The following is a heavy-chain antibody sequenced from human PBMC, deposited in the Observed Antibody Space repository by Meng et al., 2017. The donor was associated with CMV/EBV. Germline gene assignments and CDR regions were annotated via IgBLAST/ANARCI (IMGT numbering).Heavy chain of an antibody. CDR2: TYYRSKWYN. D-gene: IGHD1-1*01. CDR1: GDSVSSNSAA. CDR3: ARDLERSNYYYYYGMDV. V-gene: IGHV6-1*01. Sequence: SCAISGDSVSSNSAAWNWIRQSPSRGLEWLGRTYYRSKWYNDYAVSVKSRITINPDTSKNQFSLQLNSVTPEDTAVYYCARDLERSNYYYYYGMDVWGQGTTVTDSS. J-gene: IGHJ6*02.